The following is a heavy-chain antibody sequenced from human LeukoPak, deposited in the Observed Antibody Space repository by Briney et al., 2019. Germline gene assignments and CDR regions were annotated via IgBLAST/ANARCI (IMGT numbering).Heavy chain of an antibody. Sequence: GGSLRLSCAASGFTFSSYAMSWVRQAPGKALEWVSAISGSGGSTYYADSVKGRFTISRDNSKNTLYLQMNSLRAEDTAVYHCAKDRGSSWPHGFDYWGQGTLVTVSS. V-gene: IGHV3-23*01. J-gene: IGHJ4*02. D-gene: IGHD6-13*01. CDR2: ISGSGGST. CDR1: GFTFSSYA. CDR3: AKDRGSSWPHGFDY.